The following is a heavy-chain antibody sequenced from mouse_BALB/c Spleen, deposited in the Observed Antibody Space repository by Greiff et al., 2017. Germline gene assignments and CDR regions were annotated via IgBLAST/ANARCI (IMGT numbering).Heavy chain of an antibody. D-gene: IGHD2-1*01. V-gene: IGHV14-3*02. Sequence: EVQLQQSGAELVKPGASVKLSCTASGFNIKDTYMHWVKQRPEQGLEWIGRIDPANGNTKYDPKFQGKATITADTSSNTAYLQLSSLTSEDTAVYYCARLGGNYGYWYFDVWGAGTTVTVSS. CDR2: IDPANGNT. J-gene: IGHJ1*01. CDR3: ARLGGNYGYWYFDV. CDR1: GFNIKDTY.